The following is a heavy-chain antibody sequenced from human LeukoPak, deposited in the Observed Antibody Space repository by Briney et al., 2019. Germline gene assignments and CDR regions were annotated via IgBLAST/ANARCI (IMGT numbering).Heavy chain of an antibody. D-gene: IGHD2-8*01. CDR2: IYPGDSDT. J-gene: IGHJ5*02. V-gene: IGHV5-51*01. CDR3: ARGSVLMVYATNWFDP. CDR1: GYSFTSYW. Sequence: RGESLKISCKGSGYSFTSYWIGWVRQMPGKGLEWMGIIYPGDSDTRYSPSFQGQVTISADKSISTAYLQWSSLKASDTAMYYCARGSVLMVYATNWFDPWGQGTPVTVSS.